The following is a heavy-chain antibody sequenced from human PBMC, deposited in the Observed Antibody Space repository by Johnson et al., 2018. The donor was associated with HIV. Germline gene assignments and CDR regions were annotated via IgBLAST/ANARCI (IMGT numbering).Heavy chain of an antibody. CDR3: ARDATPWGRDYVGYAFDL. J-gene: IGHJ3*01. CDR1: GFPFSDYY. D-gene: IGHD4-17*01. Sequence: VQLVESGGGLVKPGGSLRLSCAASGFPFSDYYMTWIRQTPGKGLECLAYISTSGSSIYYTDSVQGLVTISRDNAKNSLFLQMNSLRAEDTAVYYCARDATPWGRDYVGYAFDLWGQGTMVTVSS. V-gene: IGHV3-11*04. CDR2: ISTSGSSI.